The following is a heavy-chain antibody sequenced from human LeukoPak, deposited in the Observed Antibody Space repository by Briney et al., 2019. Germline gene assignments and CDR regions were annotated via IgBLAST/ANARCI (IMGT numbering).Heavy chain of an antibody. CDR2: IHDNGGNT. D-gene: IGHD2-8*01. CDR3: AKRVPTNVGSPFDF. J-gene: IGHJ4*02. V-gene: IGHV3-23*01. CDR1: GFTFSSYA. Sequence: GGSLSLSCAASGFTFSSYAMSCVRQAPGKGLQWVSTIHDNGGNTYYADSVKGRLTISRDNSKNTLYLQMNSLRAADTAIYYCAKRVPTNVGSPFDFRGQGPLVTVSS.